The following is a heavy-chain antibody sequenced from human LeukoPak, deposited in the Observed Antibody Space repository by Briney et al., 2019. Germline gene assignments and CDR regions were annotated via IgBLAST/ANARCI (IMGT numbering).Heavy chain of an antibody. CDR3: ARAGYGDSDFDY. J-gene: IGHJ4*02. V-gene: IGHV3-21*04. Sequence: GGSLRLSCAASGFTFSSYNMNWVRQAPGKGPEWVSSITSSSSYIYYADSVKGRFTISRDNAKNSLYLQMDSLRVEDTAVYYCARAGYGDSDFDYWGQGTLVTVSS. D-gene: IGHD4-17*01. CDR2: ITSSSSYI. CDR1: GFTFSSYN.